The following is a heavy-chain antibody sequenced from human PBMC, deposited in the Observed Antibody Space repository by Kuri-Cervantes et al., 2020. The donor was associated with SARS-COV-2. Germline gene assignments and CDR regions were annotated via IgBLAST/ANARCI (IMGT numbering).Heavy chain of an antibody. D-gene: IGHD2-2*01. Sequence: SETLSLTCTVSGGSISSGSYYWSWIRQPAGKGLEWIGHIYTSGSTNYNPSLKSRVTISVDTSKNQFSLKLSSVTAAGTAVYYCGRQFSSGIAVVPAANDHWGQGTLVTVSS. CDR1: GGSISSGSYY. CDR2: IYTSGST. CDR3: GRQFSSGIAVVPAANDH. V-gene: IGHV4-61*09. J-gene: IGHJ5*02.